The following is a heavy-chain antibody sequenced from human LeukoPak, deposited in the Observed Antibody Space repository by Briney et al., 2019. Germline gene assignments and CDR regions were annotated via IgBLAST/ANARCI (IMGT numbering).Heavy chain of an antibody. J-gene: IGHJ6*03. CDR2: INHSGST. CDR1: GGSFSGYY. Sequence: SETLSLTCAVYGGSFSGYYWSWIRQPPGKGLEWIGEINHSGSTNYNPSLKSRVTISVDTSKNQFSLKLSSVTAADTAVYYCARGYYDFWSGYYTANYYMDVWGKGTTVTVSS. CDR3: ARGYYDFWSGYYTANYYMDV. V-gene: IGHV4-34*01. D-gene: IGHD3-3*01.